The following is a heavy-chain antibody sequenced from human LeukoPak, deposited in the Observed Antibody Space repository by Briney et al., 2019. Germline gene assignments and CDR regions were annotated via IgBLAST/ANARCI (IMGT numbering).Heavy chain of an antibody. J-gene: IGHJ4*02. Sequence: ASVKVSCKASGYTFTSYGISWVRQAPGQGLEGMGWISAYNGNTNYAQKLQGRVTMTTDTSTSTAYMELRSLRSDDTAVYDCARDRASGVWFGELIDYWGQGTLVTVSS. V-gene: IGHV1-18*01. CDR1: GYTFTSYG. D-gene: IGHD3-10*01. CDR3: ARDRASGVWFGELIDY. CDR2: ISAYNGNT.